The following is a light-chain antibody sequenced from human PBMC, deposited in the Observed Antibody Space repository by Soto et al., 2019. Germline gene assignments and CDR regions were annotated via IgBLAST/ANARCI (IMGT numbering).Light chain of an antibody. V-gene: IGLV2-11*01. J-gene: IGLJ3*02. CDR2: XXX. Sequence: HSTLPHPLSVSGAPGQSLTISCPGTNNDIGGFPYVSFYQQVPGKAPKLXIXXXXQRPSGVPDRFSGSKSGNTASLTISGLQADDEADYFCCSYTASDLWVFGGGTKVTVL. CDR3: CSYTASDLWV. CDR1: NNDIGGFPY.